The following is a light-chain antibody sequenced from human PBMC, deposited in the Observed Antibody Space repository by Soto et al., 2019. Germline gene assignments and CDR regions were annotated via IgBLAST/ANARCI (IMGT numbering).Light chain of an antibody. CDR1: QDISIW. Sequence: DIQLTQSPSSVSASVVDIVTITCRASQDISIWLAWYQQRPGKTPKLLIYGTSNLQSGVPSRFSGSGSGTEFTLTISSLQPDDFATYYCQHYNSYSEAFGQGTKVDIK. CDR3: QHYNSYSEA. J-gene: IGKJ1*01. V-gene: IGKV1D-16*01. CDR2: GTS.